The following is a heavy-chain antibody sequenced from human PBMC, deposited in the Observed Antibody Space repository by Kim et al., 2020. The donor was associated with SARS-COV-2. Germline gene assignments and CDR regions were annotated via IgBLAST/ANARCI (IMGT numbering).Heavy chain of an antibody. V-gene: IGHV3-15*01. J-gene: IGHJ4*02. CDR1: GFTFSDAW. CDR2: IKSKTHGETT. D-gene: IGHD5-18*01. CDR3: ATSNGDGYSNGYFNY. Sequence: GGSLRLSCAASGFTFSDAWMSWVRQAPGKGLEWVGRIKSKTHGETTDFVAPVKGRFTISRDDSKTTLYLQMSSLKTEDTAVYYCATSNGDGYSNGYFNYWGQGTLVTVSS.